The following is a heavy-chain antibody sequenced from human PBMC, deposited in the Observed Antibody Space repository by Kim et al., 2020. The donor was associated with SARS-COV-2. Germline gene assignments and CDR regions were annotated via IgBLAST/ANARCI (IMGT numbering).Heavy chain of an antibody. CDR3: ARNDPYYYDSSVPVAFDI. V-gene: IGHV3-11*01. D-gene: IGHD3-22*01. Sequence: GGSLRLSCAASGFTFSDYYMSWIRQAPGKGLEWVSYISSSGSTIYYADSVKGRFTISRDNAKNSLYLQMNSLRAEDTAVYYCARNDPYYYDSSVPVAFDIWGQGTMVTVSS. CDR1: GFTFSDYY. J-gene: IGHJ3*02. CDR2: ISSSGSTI.